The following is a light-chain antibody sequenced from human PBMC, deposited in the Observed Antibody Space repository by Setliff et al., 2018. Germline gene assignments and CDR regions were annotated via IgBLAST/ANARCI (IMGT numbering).Light chain of an antibody. V-gene: IGLV2-14*03. CDR2: GVS. Sequence: QSALTQPASVSGSPGQSITISCTGSTSDIGAYNYVAWYQQHPGKAPKLMIYGVSVRPSGVSSRFSGSKSGNTASLTISGLQAEDEADYYCSSYSSRTTLDVFGTGTKVTVL. J-gene: IGLJ1*01. CDR1: TSDIGAYNY. CDR3: SSYSSRTTLDV.